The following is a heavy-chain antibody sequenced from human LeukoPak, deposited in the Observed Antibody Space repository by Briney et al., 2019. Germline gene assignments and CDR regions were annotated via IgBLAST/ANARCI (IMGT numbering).Heavy chain of an antibody. V-gene: IGHV3-30*02. CDR2: IRYDGSNK. J-gene: IGHJ4*02. CDR1: GFTLRSYG. Sequence: GGSLRLSCAASGFTLRSYGMHWVRQAPGKGLEWVAFIRYDGSNKYYADSVKGRFTISRDNSKNTLYLQMNSLRAEDTAVYYCAKDLRGYSLNWGQGTLVTVSS. CDR3: AKDLRGYSLN. D-gene: IGHD5-18*01.